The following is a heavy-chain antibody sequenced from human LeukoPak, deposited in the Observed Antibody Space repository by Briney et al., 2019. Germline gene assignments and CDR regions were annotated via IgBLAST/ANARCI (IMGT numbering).Heavy chain of an antibody. CDR1: LFPFSDFS. CDR3: ARDYGGAAAAD. J-gene: IGHJ4*02. D-gene: IGHD6-13*01. V-gene: IGHV3-11*01. CDR2: ISRDSTTM. Sequence: SGGSLRLSCAASLFPFSDFSMAWIRQAPGKGLEWVSYISRDSTTMYSADSVKGRFTISRDNGKNSLYLQMNSLRAEDTAVYYCARDYGGAAAADWGQGTLVTVSS.